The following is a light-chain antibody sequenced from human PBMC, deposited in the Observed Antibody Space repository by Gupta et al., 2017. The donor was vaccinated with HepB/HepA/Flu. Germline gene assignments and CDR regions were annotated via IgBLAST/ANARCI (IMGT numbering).Light chain of an antibody. CDR2: GAS. CDR3: QQYNNWPPPLT. V-gene: IGKV3-15*01. Sequence: ELVMTQSSPTLSVSPGERATRSCRASQSVSSNLAWYQQKPGQAPRLLIYGASARATGIPARFSGSGSGTEFTLTISSLQSEDFAVYYCQQYNNWPPPLTFGGGTKVEIK. J-gene: IGKJ4*01. CDR1: QSVSSN.